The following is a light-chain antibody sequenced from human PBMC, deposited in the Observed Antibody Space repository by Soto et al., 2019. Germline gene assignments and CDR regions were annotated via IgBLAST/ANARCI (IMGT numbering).Light chain of an antibody. V-gene: IGLV2-14*01. J-gene: IGLJ1*01. CDR2: EVN. Sequence: QSALTQPASVSGSPGQSITISCTGTSSDIGYYDYVSWYQHHSGKAPKLIIYEVNNRPSGVSNRFSGSKSVNTASLTISGLQAEDEADYYRSSHSSSSAYYVFGTGTKLTVL. CDR3: SSHSSSSAYYV. CDR1: SSDIGYYDY.